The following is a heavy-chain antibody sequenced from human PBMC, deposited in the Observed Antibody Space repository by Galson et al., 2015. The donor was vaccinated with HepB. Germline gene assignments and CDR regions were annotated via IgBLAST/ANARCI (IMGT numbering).Heavy chain of an antibody. CDR1: GFTFSSYA. CDR3: ARDVWVGSGGMHFDY. J-gene: IGHJ4*02. V-gene: IGHV3-30-3*01. D-gene: IGHD2-15*01. CDR2: ISYDGSNK. Sequence: SLRLSCAASGFTFSSYAMHWVRQAPGKGLEWVAVISYDGSNKYYADSVKGRFTISRDNSKNTLYLQMNSLRAEDTAVYYCARDVWVGSGGMHFDYWGQGTLVTVSS.